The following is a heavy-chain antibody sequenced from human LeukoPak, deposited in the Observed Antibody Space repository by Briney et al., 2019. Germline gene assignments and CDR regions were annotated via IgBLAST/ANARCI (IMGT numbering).Heavy chain of an antibody. CDR2: IKQDGSEK. CDR3: ARETGSYLGH. J-gene: IGHJ4*02. D-gene: IGHD1-26*01. Sequence: GGSLRLSCAASGFTFSSYAMSWVRQAPGKGLEWVANIKQDGSEKYYVDSVKGRFTISRDISKHTLYLQMNSLRADDTAVYYCARETGSYLGHWGQGTLVTVPS. V-gene: IGHV3-7*03. CDR1: GFTFSSYA.